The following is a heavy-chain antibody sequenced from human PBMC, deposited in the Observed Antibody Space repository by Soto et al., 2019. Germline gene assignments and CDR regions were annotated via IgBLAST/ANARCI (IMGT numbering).Heavy chain of an antibody. V-gene: IGHV1-18*01. CDR1: GYSFSSYG. CDR2: INTYNGNK. D-gene: IGHD3-22*01. CDR3: ARDRLRGYDSSGFYS. J-gene: IGHJ4*02. Sequence: QVQLVQSGAELRKPGASVKVSCKASGYSFSSYGINWVRQAPGQGLEWMGWINTYNGNKNYAQKFEDRVTMTTATSTNTVYMELGSLKSDATAIYYCARDRLRGYDSSGFYSWGQGTLVTVSS.